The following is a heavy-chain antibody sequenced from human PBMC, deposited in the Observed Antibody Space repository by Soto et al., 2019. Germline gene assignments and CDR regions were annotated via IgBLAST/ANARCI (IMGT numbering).Heavy chain of an antibody. D-gene: IGHD2-15*01. Sequence: SETLSLTCTVSGGSISSSSYYWGWIRQPPGKGLEWIGSIYYSGSTYYNPSLKSRVTISVDTSKNQFSLKLSSVTAADTAVYYCASNPRSYCSGGSCYSMIIDYWGQGTLVTVSS. CDR1: GGSISSSSYY. CDR2: IYYSGST. J-gene: IGHJ4*02. V-gene: IGHV4-39*01. CDR3: ASNPRSYCSGGSCYSMIIDY.